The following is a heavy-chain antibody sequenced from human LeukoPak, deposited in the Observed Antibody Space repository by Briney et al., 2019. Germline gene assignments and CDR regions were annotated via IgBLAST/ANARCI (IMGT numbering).Heavy chain of an antibody. J-gene: IGHJ4*02. CDR1: GGTFSSYA. Sequence: SVKVSCKASGGTFSSYAISWVRQAPGQGLEWMGGIIPIFGTANYAQKFQGRVTMTEDTSTDTAYMELSSLRSEDTAVYYCATGGIYSLLDYWGQGTLVTVSS. CDR2: IIPIFGTA. D-gene: IGHD1-26*01. V-gene: IGHV1-69*06. CDR3: ATGGIYSLLDY.